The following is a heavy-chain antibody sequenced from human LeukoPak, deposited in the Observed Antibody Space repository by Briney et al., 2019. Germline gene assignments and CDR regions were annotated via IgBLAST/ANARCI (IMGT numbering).Heavy chain of an antibody. CDR2: ISYDGSNK. Sequence: GGSLRLSCAASGFTFSSYAMHWVRQAPGKGLEWVAVISYDGSNKYYADSVKGRFTISRDNSENTLYLQMNSLRAEDTAVYYCARGSVLTGYYRSIDYWGQGTLVTVSS. D-gene: IGHD3-9*01. J-gene: IGHJ4*02. CDR1: GFTFSSYA. CDR3: ARGSVLTGYYRSIDY. V-gene: IGHV3-30-3*01.